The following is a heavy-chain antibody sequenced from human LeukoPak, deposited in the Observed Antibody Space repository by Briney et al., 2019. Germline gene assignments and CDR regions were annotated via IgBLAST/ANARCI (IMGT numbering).Heavy chain of an antibody. D-gene: IGHD3-3*01. CDR2: IIPIFGTA. J-gene: IGHJ3*02. V-gene: IGHV1-69*05. CDR3: ARDLEKDRLRFLEWSPGAFDI. Sequence: SVKVSCKASGDTFSSYAISWVRQAPGQGLEWMGGIIPIFGTANYAQKFQGRVTITTDESTSTAYMELSSLRSEDTAVYYCARDLEKDRLRFLEWSPGAFDIWGQGTMVTVSS. CDR1: GDTFSSYA.